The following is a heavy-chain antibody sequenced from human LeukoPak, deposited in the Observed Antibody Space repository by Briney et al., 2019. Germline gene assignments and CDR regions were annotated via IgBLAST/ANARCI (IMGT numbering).Heavy chain of an antibody. D-gene: IGHD6-13*01. CDR1: GGPISRYF. CDR2: IYYSGNT. CDR3: ARSGVAASGRDWFDP. Sequence: ASETLSLTCTVSGGPISRYFWSWIRQPPGKGLEWIGHIYYSGNTNYNPSLKSRVTISVDTPKNQFSLNLTSVTAADTAVYYCARSGVAASGRDWFDPWGQGILVTVSS. J-gene: IGHJ5*02. V-gene: IGHV4-59*01.